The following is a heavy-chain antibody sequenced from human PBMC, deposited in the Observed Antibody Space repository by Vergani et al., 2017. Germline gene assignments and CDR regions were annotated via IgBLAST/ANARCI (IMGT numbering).Heavy chain of an antibody. Sequence: QLQLQESGPGLVKPSETLSLTCTVSGGSISSSSYYWSWIRQHPGKGLEWIGYIYYSGSTYYNPSLKSRVTISVDTSKNQFSLKLSSVTAADTAVYYCARGGSSWYGLDYWGQGTLVTVSS. J-gene: IGHJ4*02. D-gene: IGHD6-13*01. V-gene: IGHV4-31*03. CDR3: ARGGSSWYGLDY. CDR2: IYYSGST. CDR1: GGSISSSSYY.